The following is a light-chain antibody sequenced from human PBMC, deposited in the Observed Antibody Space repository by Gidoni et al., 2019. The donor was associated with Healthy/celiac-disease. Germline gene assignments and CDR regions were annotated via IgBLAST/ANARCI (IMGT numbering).Light chain of an antibody. CDR3: QQSYSNSSLT. J-gene: IGKJ4*01. CDR1: QSISSY. Sequence: DIQMTQSPSSLSASVRDRVTITCRASQSISSYLNWYQLKPGKAPKLLIYAASSLQSGVPSRFSGSGSGTDFTLTISSLQPEDFATYYCQQSYSNSSLTFGGGTKVEIK. V-gene: IGKV1-39*01. CDR2: AAS.